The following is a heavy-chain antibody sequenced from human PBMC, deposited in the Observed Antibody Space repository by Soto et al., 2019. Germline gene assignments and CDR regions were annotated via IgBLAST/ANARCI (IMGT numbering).Heavy chain of an antibody. CDR1: GFTFSSYA. V-gene: IGHV3-23*01. CDR2: ISGSGSNI. J-gene: IGHJ4*02. Sequence: GSLRLSCAASGFTFSSYAVSWVRQAPGKGLEWVSAISGSGSNIYYADSVKGRFTISRDNSKNTLYLQVDGLRAEDTAVYYCAKVGSDDFWSGYPFDYWGQGTLVTVSS. CDR3: AKVGSDDFWSGYPFDY. D-gene: IGHD3-3*01.